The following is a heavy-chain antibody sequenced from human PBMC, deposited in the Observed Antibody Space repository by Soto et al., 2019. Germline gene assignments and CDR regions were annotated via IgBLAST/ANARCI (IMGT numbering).Heavy chain of an antibody. CDR2: IYHNGST. Sequence: SETLSLTCAVSGGSISSGGYYWSWIRQHPVKGLEWIGYIYHNGSTNYNPSLKSRVTISVDRSKNQFSLKLSSVTAADTAVYYCAKLHFITTSFVPLGPWGRVSLVTVS. J-gene: IGHJ5*02. CDR3: AKLHFITTSFVPLGP. D-gene: IGHD3-22*01. V-gene: IGHV4-30-2*01. CDR1: GGSISSGGYY.